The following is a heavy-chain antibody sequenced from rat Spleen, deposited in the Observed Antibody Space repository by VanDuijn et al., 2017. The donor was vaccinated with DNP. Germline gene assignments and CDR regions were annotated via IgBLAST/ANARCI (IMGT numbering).Heavy chain of an antibody. Sequence: EVQLVESGGGLVQPGRSLKLSCAASGFTFSDYAMAWVRQAPKKGLEWVATIIYDGSSTYYRDSVKGRFTISRDNAKSTLYLQMDSLRSEDTATYYCAREGDYGGYSAKFDYRGQGVMVTVSS. CDR1: GFTFSDYA. V-gene: IGHV5-17*01. J-gene: IGHJ2*01. CDR2: IIYDGSST. CDR3: AREGDYGGYSAKFDY. D-gene: IGHD1-11*01.